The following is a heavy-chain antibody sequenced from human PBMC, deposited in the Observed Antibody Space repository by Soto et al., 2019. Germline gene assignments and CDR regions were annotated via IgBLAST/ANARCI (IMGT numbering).Heavy chain of an antibody. Sequence: QLQLQESGPGLVKPWETLSLTCTVSGDSISRSNYYCAWIRQPPGKGPEWVGSIFRNGDTYKTPSLKSRVSIFVDTSSNEFSLKLSSVTAADTAVYYCARGGQYSDMSTYYFDIWGQGILVTVSS. D-gene: IGHD3-9*01. CDR1: GDSISRSNYY. J-gene: IGHJ4*02. V-gene: IGHV4-39*01. CDR2: IFRNGDT. CDR3: ARGGQYSDMSTYYFDI.